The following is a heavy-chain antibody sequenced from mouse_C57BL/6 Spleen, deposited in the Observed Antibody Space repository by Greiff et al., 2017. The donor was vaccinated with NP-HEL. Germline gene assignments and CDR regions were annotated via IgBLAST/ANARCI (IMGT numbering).Heavy chain of an antibody. CDR2: VYPGDGDT. J-gene: IGHJ3*01. D-gene: IGHD2-4*01. Sequence: QVQLKESGPELVKPGASVKISCKASGYAFSSSWMNWVKQRPGKGLEWIGRVYPGDGDTNYNGKFKGKATLTADKSSSTAYMQLSSLTSEDSAVYFCASFFYYDYDGAWFAYWGQGTLVTVSA. V-gene: IGHV1-82*01. CDR1: GYAFSSSW. CDR3: ASFFYYDYDGAWFAY.